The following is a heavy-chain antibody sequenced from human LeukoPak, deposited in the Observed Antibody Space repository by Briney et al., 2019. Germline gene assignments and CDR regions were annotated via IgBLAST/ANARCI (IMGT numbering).Heavy chain of an antibody. CDR2: VSGSGGST. V-gene: IGHV3-23*01. J-gene: IGHJ4*02. CDR3: AXPRXVGVNAFFDY. CDR1: GFTFSSYA. Sequence: GGSLRLSCAASGFTFSSYAMRWVRQAPGKGLEWVSSVSGSGGSTYYADSVKGRFTISRDNSKNTLYLQMNSLRAEDTAVYYCAXPRXVGVNAFFDYWGQGTLVTVSS.